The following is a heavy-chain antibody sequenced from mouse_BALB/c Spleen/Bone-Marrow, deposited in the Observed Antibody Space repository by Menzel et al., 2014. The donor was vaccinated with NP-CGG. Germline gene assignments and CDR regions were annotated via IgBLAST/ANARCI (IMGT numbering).Heavy chain of an antibody. D-gene: IGHD2-1*01. J-gene: IGHJ4*01. Sequence: EVQLQQSGAELVKPGASVKLSCTASGFNIKDTYMHWVKQRPEQGLEWIGRIDPANGNTKYDPKFQGKVTITADTSSNTAYLQLSSLTSEDTAVYYCARRGYYGNYYYAMDYWGQGTSVTVSS. CDR2: IDPANGNT. CDR3: ARRGYYGNYYYAMDY. V-gene: IGHV14-3*02. CDR1: GFNIKDTY.